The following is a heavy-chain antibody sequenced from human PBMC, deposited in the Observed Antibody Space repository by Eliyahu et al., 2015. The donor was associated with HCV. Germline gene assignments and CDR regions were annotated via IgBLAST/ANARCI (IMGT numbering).Heavy chain of an antibody. CDR2: IYYSGST. V-gene: IGHV4-59*08. Sequence: QVQLQESGPGLVKPSETLSLTCTVSGGSISSYYWSWIRQPPGKGLEWIGYIYYSGSTNYNPSLKSRVTISVDTSKNQFSLKLSSVTAADTAVYYCASLTSGDWGQGTLVTVSS. CDR3: ASLTSGD. CDR1: GGSISSYY. J-gene: IGHJ4*02. D-gene: IGHD3-16*01.